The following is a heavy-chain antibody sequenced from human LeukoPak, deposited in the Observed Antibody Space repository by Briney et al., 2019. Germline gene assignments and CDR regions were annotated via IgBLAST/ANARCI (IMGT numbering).Heavy chain of an antibody. Sequence: RASVKVSCKASGGTFSSHAISWVRQAPGQGLEWMGWISAYNGNTNYAQKLQGRVTMTTDTSTSTAYMELRSLRSDDTAVYYCARDEGPTQDFDYWGQGTLVTVSS. V-gene: IGHV1-18*01. J-gene: IGHJ4*02. CDR3: ARDEGPTQDFDY. CDR1: GGTFSSHA. D-gene: IGHD2-15*01. CDR2: ISAYNGNT.